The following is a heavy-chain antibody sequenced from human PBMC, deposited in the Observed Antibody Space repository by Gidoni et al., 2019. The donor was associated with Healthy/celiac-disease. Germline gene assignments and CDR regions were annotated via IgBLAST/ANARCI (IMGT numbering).Heavy chain of an antibody. CDR1: RFTFSSYW. J-gene: IGHJ3*02. Sequence: EVQLVESGGGLVQPGGSLRLSCAASRFTFSSYWMHWVRQAPGKGLVWVSRINSDGSSTSYADSVKGRFTISRDNAKNTLYLQMNSLRAEDTAVYYCARFLYQLPAFDIWGQGTMVTVSS. CDR2: INSDGSST. CDR3: ARFLYQLPAFDI. D-gene: IGHD2-2*01. V-gene: IGHV3-74*01.